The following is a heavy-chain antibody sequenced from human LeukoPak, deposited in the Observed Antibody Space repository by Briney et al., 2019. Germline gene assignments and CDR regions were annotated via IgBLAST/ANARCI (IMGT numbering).Heavy chain of an antibody. CDR2: ISYDGSNK. D-gene: IGHD2-2*01. J-gene: IGHJ3*02. V-gene: IGHV3-30-3*01. CDR3: AKDGGYQLLSDPAFDI. Sequence: GGSLRLSCAASGFTFSSYAMHWVRQAPGKGLEWVAVISYDGSNKYYADSVKGRFTISRDNSKNTLYLQMNSLRAEDTAVYYCAKDGGYQLLSDPAFDIWGQGTMVTVSS. CDR1: GFTFSSYA.